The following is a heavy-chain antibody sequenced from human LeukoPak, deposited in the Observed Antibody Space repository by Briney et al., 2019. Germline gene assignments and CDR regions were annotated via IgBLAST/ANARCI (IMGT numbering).Heavy chain of an antibody. V-gene: IGHV3-53*01. CDR2: IYSGGST. J-gene: IGHJ3*02. CDR3: ARDGPYYDFWSSHDAFDI. D-gene: IGHD3-3*01. Sequence: GGSLRLSCAASGFTVSSNYMSWVRQAPGKGLEWVSVIYSGGSTYYADSVKGRFTISRDNSKNTLYLQMNSLRAEDTAVYYCARDGPYYDFWSSHDAFDIWGQGTMVTVSS. CDR1: GFTVSSNY.